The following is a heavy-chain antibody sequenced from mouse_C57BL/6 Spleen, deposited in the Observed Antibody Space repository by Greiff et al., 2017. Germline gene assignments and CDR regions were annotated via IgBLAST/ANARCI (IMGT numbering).Heavy chain of an antibody. Sequence: QVQLKESGPELVKPGASVKLSCKASGYTFTSYDINWVKQRPGQGLEWIGWIYPRDGSTKYNEKFKGKATLTVDTSSSTAYMELHSLTSEDSAVYFCAREKVWYDYEKEVFDYWGQGTTLTVSS. D-gene: IGHD2-4*01. CDR2: IYPRDGST. CDR3: AREKVWYDYEKEVFDY. J-gene: IGHJ2*01. V-gene: IGHV1-85*01. CDR1: GYTFTSYD.